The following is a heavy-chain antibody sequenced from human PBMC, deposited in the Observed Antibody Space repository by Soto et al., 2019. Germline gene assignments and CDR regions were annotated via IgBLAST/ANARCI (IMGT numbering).Heavy chain of an antibody. D-gene: IGHD5-12*01. CDR2: IYYSGST. CDR3: ASGYDWNYYYGMDV. J-gene: IGHJ6*02. CDR1: GGSISSGDYY. Sequence: SETLSLTCTVSGGSISSGDYYWSWIRQPPGKALECIGYIYYSGSTYYNPSLKSRVTISVDTSKNQFSLKLSSVTAADTAVYYCASGYDWNYYYGMDVWGQGTTVTVSS. V-gene: IGHV4-30-4*01.